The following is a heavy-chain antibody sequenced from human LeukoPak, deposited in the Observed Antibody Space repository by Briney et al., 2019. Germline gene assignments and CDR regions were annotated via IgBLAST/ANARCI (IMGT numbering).Heavy chain of an antibody. CDR3: TRWDSGSYATGGYCYGMDV. Sequence: GGSLRLSCTASGFTFGDYAMSWVRQAPGKGLEWVGFIRSKAYGGTTEYAASVKGRFTISRDDSKSIAYLQMNSLKTEDTAVYYCTRWDSGSYATGGYCYGMDVWGQGTTVTVSS. V-gene: IGHV3-49*04. CDR2: IRSKAYGGTT. CDR1: GFTFGDYA. D-gene: IGHD3-10*01. J-gene: IGHJ6*02.